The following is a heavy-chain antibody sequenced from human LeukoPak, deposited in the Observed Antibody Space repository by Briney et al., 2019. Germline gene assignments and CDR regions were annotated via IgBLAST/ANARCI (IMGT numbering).Heavy chain of an antibody. Sequence: GSSVKVSCKASGGTFSSYAISWVRQAPGQGLEWMGGIIPIFGTANYAQKFQGRVTITTDESTSTAYMELSSLRSEDTAVYYCARHRGCSSTSCYDNWFDPWGQGTLVTLSS. D-gene: IGHD2-2*01. CDR1: GGTFSSYA. CDR3: ARHRGCSSTSCYDNWFDP. V-gene: IGHV1-69*05. CDR2: IIPIFGTA. J-gene: IGHJ5*02.